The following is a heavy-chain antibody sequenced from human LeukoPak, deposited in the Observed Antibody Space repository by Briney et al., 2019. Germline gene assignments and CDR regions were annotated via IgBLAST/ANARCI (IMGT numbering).Heavy chain of an antibody. CDR3: ARVPGYSYGYPF. V-gene: IGHV4-31*11. J-gene: IGHJ4*02. CDR2: IYYSGST. Sequence: SETLSLTCAVYGGSFSGYYWSWIRQHPGKGLEWIGYIYYSGSTYYNPSLKSRVTISVDTSKNQFSLKLSSVTAADTAVYYCARVPGYSYGYPFWGQGTLVTVSS. CDR1: GGSFSGYY. D-gene: IGHD5-18*01.